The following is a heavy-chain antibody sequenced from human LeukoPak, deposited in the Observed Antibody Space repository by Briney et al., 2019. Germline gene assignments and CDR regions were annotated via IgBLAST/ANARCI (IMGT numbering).Heavy chain of an antibody. CDR2: INHSGST. J-gene: IGHJ4*02. CDR3: ARGSDTAAGLY. D-gene: IGHD6-13*01. Sequence: PSETLSLTCAVYGGSFSGYYWSWIRQPPGKGLEWIGEINHSGSTNYNPSLKSRVSISVDSSKNQFSLKVSSVTAEDTAVYYCARGSDTAAGLYWGQGTLVTVSS. CDR1: GGSFSGYY. V-gene: IGHV4-34*01.